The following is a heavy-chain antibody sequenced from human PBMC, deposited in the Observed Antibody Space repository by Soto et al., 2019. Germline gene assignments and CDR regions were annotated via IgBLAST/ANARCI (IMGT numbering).Heavy chain of an antibody. V-gene: IGHV1-2*02. CDR1: GYTFSVYH. D-gene: IGHD4-4*01. J-gene: IGHJ6*02. CDR2: VHPNSGGT. Sequence: QVHLVQSGAEVKQPGASVKVSCKASGYTFSVYHMHWVRQAPGQGLELMGWVHPNSGGTNYAQSFEGRVTMTRDTSINTAYMELSRLTSDDTAVYYCAKELQRGMDVWGQGTTVTVSS. CDR3: AKELQRGMDV.